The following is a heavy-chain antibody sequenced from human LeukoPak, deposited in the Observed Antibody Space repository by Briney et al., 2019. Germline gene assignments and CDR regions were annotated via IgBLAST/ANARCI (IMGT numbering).Heavy chain of an antibody. V-gene: IGHV4-59*08. D-gene: IGHD4-17*01. J-gene: IGHJ3*02. CDR2: IYYSGST. CDR1: GGSISSYY. CDR3: AGTYGDYAWNAFDI. Sequence: PSETLSLTCTVSGGSISSYYWSWIRQPPGKGLEWIGYIYYSGSTNYNPSLKSRVTISVDTSKNQFSLKLSSVTAADTAVYYCAGTYGDYAWNAFDIWGQGTMVTVSS.